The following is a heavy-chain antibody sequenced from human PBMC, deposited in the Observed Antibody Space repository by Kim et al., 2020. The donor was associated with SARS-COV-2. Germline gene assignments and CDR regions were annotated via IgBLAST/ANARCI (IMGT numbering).Heavy chain of an antibody. J-gene: IGHJ4*02. D-gene: IGHD2-15*01. CDR3: ARTSLVFRLVDY. V-gene: IGHV6-1*01. Sequence: AYAVSVKGRITIKPDTSKNQFSLQLNSVTPEDTAVYYCARTSLVFRLVDYWGQGTLVTVAS.